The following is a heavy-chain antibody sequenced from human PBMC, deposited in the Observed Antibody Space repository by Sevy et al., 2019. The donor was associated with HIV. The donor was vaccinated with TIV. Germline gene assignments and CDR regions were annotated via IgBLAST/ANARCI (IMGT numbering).Heavy chain of an antibody. CDR1: GGSFSGYY. J-gene: IGHJ6*03. Sequence: SETLSLTCAVSGGSFSGYYWSWIRQPPGKGLEWIGEINHSGSTNYNPSLKSRVTISVDTSRNQFSLKLSSVTAADTAVYYCARVRVGRIYYYYMDVWGKGTTVTVSS. CDR3: ARVRVGRIYYYYMDV. V-gene: IGHV4-34*01. D-gene: IGHD1-26*01. CDR2: INHSGST.